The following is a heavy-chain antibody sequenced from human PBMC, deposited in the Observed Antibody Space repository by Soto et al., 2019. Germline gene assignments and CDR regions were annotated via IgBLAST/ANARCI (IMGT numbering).Heavy chain of an antibody. CDR3: AERLPVAGRAFDI. Sequence: EVQVLGSGGGLVQPGGSLRLSCAASGFTFSSYAMTWVRQAPGKGLEWVSVISGGGSADYTDSVMGRFTTSRDNSKNTLSVQMNSLRAEDTAVYYCAERLPVAGRAFDIWGQGTMVTVSS. V-gene: IGHV3-23*01. CDR1: GFTFSSYA. CDR2: ISGGGSA. D-gene: IGHD6-19*01. J-gene: IGHJ3*02.